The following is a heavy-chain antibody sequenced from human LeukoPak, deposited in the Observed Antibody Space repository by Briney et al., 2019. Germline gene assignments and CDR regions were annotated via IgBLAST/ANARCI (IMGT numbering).Heavy chain of an antibody. J-gene: IGHJ4*02. CDR2: IYYSGST. Sequence: SETLSLTCTVSGGSINSYYWSWIRQPPGRGLEWIGYIYYSGSTNYNPSLKSRVTISVDTSKNQFSLKLSSVTAADTAVYYCARLGSYRSYYFDYWGQGTLVTVSS. CDR1: GGSINSYY. D-gene: IGHD3-16*02. CDR3: ARLGSYRSYYFDY. V-gene: IGHV4-59*08.